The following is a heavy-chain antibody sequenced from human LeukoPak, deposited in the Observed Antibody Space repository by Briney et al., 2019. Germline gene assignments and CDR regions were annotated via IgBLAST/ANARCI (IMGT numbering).Heavy chain of an antibody. J-gene: IGHJ4*02. CDR3: AKGDPMVRGVLDY. D-gene: IGHD3-10*01. V-gene: IGHV3-30*18. CDR2: ISYDGSNK. Sequence: GGSLRLSCAASGFTFSSYGMHWVRQAPGKGLEWVAVISYDGSNKYYADSVKGRFTISRDNSKNTLYLQMSSLRAEDTAVYYCAKGDPMVRGVLDYWGQGTLVTVSS. CDR1: GFTFSSYG.